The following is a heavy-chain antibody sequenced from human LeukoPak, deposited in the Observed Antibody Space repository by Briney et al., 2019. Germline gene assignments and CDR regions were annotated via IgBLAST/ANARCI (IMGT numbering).Heavy chain of an antibody. V-gene: IGHV3-30*02. Sequence: GGSLRLSCAASGFTFNSYGMHWVRQAPGKGLEWVAFIRYDGTNTYYADSVKGRFTISRDNSKSTLYLQMNSLRAEDTAVYYCAKDEGSGWYPDAFDIWGQGTMVTVSS. D-gene: IGHD6-19*01. CDR2: IRYDGTNT. CDR1: GFTFNSYG. J-gene: IGHJ3*02. CDR3: AKDEGSGWYPDAFDI.